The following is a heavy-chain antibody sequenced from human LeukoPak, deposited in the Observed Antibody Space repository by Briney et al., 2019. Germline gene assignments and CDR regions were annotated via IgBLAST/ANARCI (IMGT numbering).Heavy chain of an antibody. V-gene: IGHV3-23*01. CDR1: GFTFSSYA. Sequence: GGSLRLSCAASGFTFSSYAMSWVRQAPGKGLEWVSAISGSGSSTYYADSVKGRFTISRDNSKNTLYLQMNSLRTDGMAVYYCAIYQLALAGNGGTRYFDYWGQGTLVTVSS. D-gene: IGHD6-19*01. CDR2: ISGSGSST. CDR3: AIYQLALAGNGGTRYFDY. J-gene: IGHJ4*02.